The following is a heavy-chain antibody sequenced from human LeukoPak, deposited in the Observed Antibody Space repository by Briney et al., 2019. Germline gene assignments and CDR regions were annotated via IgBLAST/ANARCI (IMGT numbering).Heavy chain of an antibody. V-gene: IGHV4-59*08. CDR2: IYYSGST. J-gene: IGHJ3*02. Sequence: PSETLSLTCTVSGGSISSYYWSWIRQPPGKGLEWIGYIYYSGSTNYNPSLKSRVTISVDTSKNQFSLKLSSVTAADTAVYYCARPSGYESSPWDAFDIWGQGTMVTVSS. CDR1: GGSISSYY. CDR3: ARPSGYESSPWDAFDI. D-gene: IGHD5-12*01.